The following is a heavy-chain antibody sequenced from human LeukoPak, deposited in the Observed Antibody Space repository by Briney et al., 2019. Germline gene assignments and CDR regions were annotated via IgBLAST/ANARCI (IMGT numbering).Heavy chain of an antibody. Sequence: RSGGSLRLSCAASGFTFSSYAMSWVRQAPGKGLEWVSAISGSGGSTYYADSVKGRFTISRDNSKNTLYLQMNSLRAEDTAVYYCAKDLPPEYSSGWWAFDYWGQGTLVTVSS. V-gene: IGHV3-23*01. CDR2: ISGSGGST. CDR1: GFTFSSYA. D-gene: IGHD6-19*01. CDR3: AKDLPPEYSSGWWAFDY. J-gene: IGHJ4*02.